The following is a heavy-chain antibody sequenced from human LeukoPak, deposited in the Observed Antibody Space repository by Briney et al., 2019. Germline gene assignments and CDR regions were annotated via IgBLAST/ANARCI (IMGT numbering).Heavy chain of an antibody. V-gene: IGHV1-2*02. CDR1: GYTFTGYY. Sequence: GASVKVSCKASGYTFTGYYMHWVRQAPGQGLEWMGWINPNSGGTNYAQKFQGRVTMTRDTSISTAYMELSRLRSDDTAVYYCARDSSASWSGYLGYFDYWGQGTLVTVSS. CDR2: INPNSGGT. J-gene: IGHJ4*02. CDR3: ARDSSASWSGYLGYFDY. D-gene: IGHD3-3*01.